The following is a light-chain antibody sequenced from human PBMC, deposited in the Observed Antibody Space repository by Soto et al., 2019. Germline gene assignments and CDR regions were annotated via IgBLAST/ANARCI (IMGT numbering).Light chain of an antibody. Sequence: QSVLTQPPSASGTPGQRVTISCSGSRSNIGSNYVYWYQQLPGTAPKPLIYRNDQRPSGVPDRFSGSKSGTSASLAISGLRSEDEADYYCAAWDDSLNNWVFGGGTQLTVL. CDR3: AAWDDSLNNWV. V-gene: IGLV1-47*01. J-gene: IGLJ3*02. CDR2: RND. CDR1: RSNIGSNY.